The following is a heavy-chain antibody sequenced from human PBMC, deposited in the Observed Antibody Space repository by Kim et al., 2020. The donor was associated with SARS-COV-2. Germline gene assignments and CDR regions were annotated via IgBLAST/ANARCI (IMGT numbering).Heavy chain of an antibody. J-gene: IGHJ4*02. CDR3: ARQVQGSYGLDY. V-gene: IGHV1-69*13. Sequence: SVKVSCKASGCTFSSYAISWVRQAPGQGLEWMGGIIPIFGKANYAQKFQGRVTITADESTSTAYMELSSLRSEDTAVYYCARQVQGSYGLDYWGQGTLVTVSS. CDR2: IIPIFGKA. D-gene: IGHD5-18*01. CDR1: GCTFSSYA.